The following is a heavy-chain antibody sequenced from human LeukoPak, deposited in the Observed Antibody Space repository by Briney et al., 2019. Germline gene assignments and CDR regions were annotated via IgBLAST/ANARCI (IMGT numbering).Heavy chain of an antibody. Sequence: GGSLRLSCAASGFIVNSNYMSWVRQAPGKGLEWVSAITDSGGSKFYADSVKGRFSISRDNSKNTVYLQMTSLRAEDTAVYYCAKLGVFDPFDIWGQGTMVTVSS. V-gene: IGHV3-53*01. CDR3: AKLGVFDPFDI. D-gene: IGHD3-3*01. CDR2: ITDSGGSK. J-gene: IGHJ3*02. CDR1: GFIVNSNY.